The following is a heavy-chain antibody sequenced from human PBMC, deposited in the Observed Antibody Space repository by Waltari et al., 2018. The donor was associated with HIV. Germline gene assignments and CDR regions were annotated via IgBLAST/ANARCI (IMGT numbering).Heavy chain of an antibody. CDR1: GGSISSGSYY. CDR3: ARVERFGEYYFDY. V-gene: IGHV4-61*02. Sequence: QVQLQESGPGLVKPSQTLSLTCTVSGGSISSGSYYWSWIRQPAGKGLEWIGRIYTSGSTNYNPSLKSRVTISVDTSKNQFSLKLSSVTAADTAVYYCARVERFGEYYFDYWGQGTLVTVSS. J-gene: IGHJ4*02. CDR2: IYTSGST. D-gene: IGHD3-10*01.